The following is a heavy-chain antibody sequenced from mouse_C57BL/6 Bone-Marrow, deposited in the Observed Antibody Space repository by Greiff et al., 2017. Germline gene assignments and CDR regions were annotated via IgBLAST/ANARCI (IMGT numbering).Heavy chain of an antibody. D-gene: IGHD3-2*02. V-gene: IGHV1-9*01. Sequence: QVQLKESGAELMKPGASVRLSCKATGYTFTGYWIEWVKQRPGHGLEWIGEILPGSVSANYNYKFNGKATFTTATSSNTAYMQHSSLTTEDSAIYYCASSEYARDYWGQGTSVTVSA. CDR1: GYTFTGYW. CDR3: ASSEYARDY. J-gene: IGHJ4*01. CDR2: ILPGSVSA.